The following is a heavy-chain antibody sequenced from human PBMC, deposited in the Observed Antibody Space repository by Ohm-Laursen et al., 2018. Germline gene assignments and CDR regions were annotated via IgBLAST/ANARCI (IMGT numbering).Heavy chain of an antibody. CDR2: ISNSASTI. CDR3: ATGLPADDAFNI. D-gene: IGHD1-14*01. CDR1: GFTFSDYY. V-gene: IGHV3-11*01. Sequence: SLRLSCAASGFTFSDYYMSWIRQAPGKGLEWVSYISNSASTIYYTDSVKGRFTISRDNAKNSLYLQMNSLRAEDTAVYYCATGLPADDAFNIWGQGTMVTVSS. J-gene: IGHJ3*02.